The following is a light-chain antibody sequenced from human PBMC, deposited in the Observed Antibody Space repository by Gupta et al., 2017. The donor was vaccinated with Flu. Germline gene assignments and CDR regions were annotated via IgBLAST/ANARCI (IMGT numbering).Light chain of an antibody. CDR2: DDS. CDR1: NIGSKR. Sequence: SYVLTQPPSVSLAPGQTARITCGGNNIGSKRGHWYQQKPGQAPVLVVYDDSDRPSGIPERFSCYNSGKKETRHISRVAAGDESYDYCQVWDSRSAHWVFGGGTKLTVL. V-gene: IGLV3-21*02. CDR3: QVWDSRSAHWV. J-gene: IGLJ3*02.